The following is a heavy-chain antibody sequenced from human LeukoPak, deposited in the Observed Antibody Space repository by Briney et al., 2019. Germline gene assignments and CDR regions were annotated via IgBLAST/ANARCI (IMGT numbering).Heavy chain of an antibody. CDR2: IREDGSEK. V-gene: IGHV3-7*03. J-gene: IGHJ4*02. Sequence: PGGSLRLSCAASGFTFSSSWMTWVRQAPGKGLEWVASIREDGSEKTSVDSVKGRFTISRDNAKNSLYLQMDSLRAEDTAVYYCAKRHCSSTTCYDDRGAFDYWGQGTLVTVSS. CDR3: AKRHCSSTTCYDDRGAFDY. CDR1: GFTFSSSW. D-gene: IGHD2-2*01.